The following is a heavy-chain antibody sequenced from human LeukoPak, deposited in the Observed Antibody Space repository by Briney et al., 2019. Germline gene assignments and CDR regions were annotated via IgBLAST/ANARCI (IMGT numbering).Heavy chain of an antibody. D-gene: IGHD2-2*01. Sequence: ASVKVSCKASGYTFNNYQIHWVRQAPGQGLEWMGWMNPDGGATKNAQKFQGRVTMTSDTSSSTAYMELRSLTSDDTALYYCARDASSTSCCDGFDIWGQGTLVTVSS. CDR3: ARDASSTSCCDGFDI. CDR2: MNPDGGAT. V-gene: IGHV1-2*02. CDR1: GYTFNNYQ. J-gene: IGHJ3*02.